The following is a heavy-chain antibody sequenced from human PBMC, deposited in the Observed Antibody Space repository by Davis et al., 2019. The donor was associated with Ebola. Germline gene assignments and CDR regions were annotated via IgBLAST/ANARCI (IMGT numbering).Heavy chain of an antibody. D-gene: IGHD5/OR15-5a*01. Sequence: GESLKISCAASGFTFSSYGMHWVRQAPGKGLEWVAVISYDGSNKYFADSVKGRFTITRDTSKNTLFLQMNGLTAEDTAVYYCAKDSALRFFDLWGQGTLVTVSS. CDR2: ISYDGSNK. J-gene: IGHJ4*02. CDR3: AKDSALRFFDL. CDR1: GFTFSSYG. V-gene: IGHV3-30*18.